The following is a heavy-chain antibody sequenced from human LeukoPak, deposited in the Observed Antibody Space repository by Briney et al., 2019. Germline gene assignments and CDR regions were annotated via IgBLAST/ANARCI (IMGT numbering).Heavy chain of an antibody. CDR3: ARFQNDGDPRGTFDP. CDR1: GASISSDY. J-gene: IGHJ5*02. CDR2: SHNSGIS. D-gene: IGHD4-17*01. V-gene: IGHV4-59*08. Sequence: SETLSLTCTVSGASISSDYWSWIRQPPGKGLEWLGYSHNSGISDYNPSLKSRVTMSVDTSKNQFSLKLSSVTAADTAVYYCARFQNDGDPRGTFDPWGQGTLVTVSS.